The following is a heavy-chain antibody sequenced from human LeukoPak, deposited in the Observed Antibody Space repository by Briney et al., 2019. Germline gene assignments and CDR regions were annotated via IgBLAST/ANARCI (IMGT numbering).Heavy chain of an antibody. CDR1: GGSISSGGYS. V-gene: IGHV4-30-2*01. CDR2: IYHSGST. D-gene: IGHD4-17*01. CDR3: ARRSTVTTGFDY. Sequence: SETLSLTCAVSGGSISSGGYSWSWIRQPPGKGLEWIGYIYHSGSTYYNPSLKSRVTISVDRSKNQFSLKLSSVTAADTAVYYCARRSTVTTGFDYWGQETLVTVSS. J-gene: IGHJ4*02.